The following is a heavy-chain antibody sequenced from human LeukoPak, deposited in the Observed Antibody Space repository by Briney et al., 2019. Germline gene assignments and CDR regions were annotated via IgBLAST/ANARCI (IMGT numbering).Heavy chain of an antibody. Sequence: GASVKVSCKASGYTFTSYGISWVRQAPGQGLEWMGWISAYNGNTNYAQKLQGRVTMTTDTSTSTAYMELRSLRSGDTAVYYCARDPGETYYYASSGYYYDYWGQGTLVTVSS. CDR1: GYTFTSYG. D-gene: IGHD3-22*01. V-gene: IGHV1-18*01. CDR3: ARDPGETYYYASSGYYYDY. CDR2: ISAYNGNT. J-gene: IGHJ4*02.